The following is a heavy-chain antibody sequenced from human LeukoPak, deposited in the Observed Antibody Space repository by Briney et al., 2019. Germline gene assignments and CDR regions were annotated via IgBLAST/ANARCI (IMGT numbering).Heavy chain of an antibody. CDR2: ISYDGSNK. D-gene: IGHD1-7*01. CDR3: AKEVNWNYYVDY. V-gene: IGHV3-30*18. CDR1: GFTFSSYG. Sequence: PGGSLRLSCAASGFTFSSYGMHWVRQAPGKGLEWVAVISYDGSNKYYADSVKGRFTISRDNSKNTLYLQMSSLSAEDTAAYYCAKEVNWNYYVDYWGLGTLVTVSS. J-gene: IGHJ4*02.